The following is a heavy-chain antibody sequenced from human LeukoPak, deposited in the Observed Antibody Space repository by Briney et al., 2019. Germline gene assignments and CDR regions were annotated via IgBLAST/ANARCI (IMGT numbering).Heavy chain of an antibody. Sequence: GGSLRLSCAASGFIFSSYDFNWVRQAPGKGLEWVSYISSRSRTIYYADSVKGRFTISRDNAQKSLYLQMNSLRAEDTAVYYCAKGGGAGVYSGSYYFDYWGQGTLVTVSS. D-gene: IGHD1-26*01. CDR2: ISSRSRTI. V-gene: IGHV3-48*04. CDR1: GFIFSSYD. CDR3: AKGGGAGVYSGSYYFDY. J-gene: IGHJ4*02.